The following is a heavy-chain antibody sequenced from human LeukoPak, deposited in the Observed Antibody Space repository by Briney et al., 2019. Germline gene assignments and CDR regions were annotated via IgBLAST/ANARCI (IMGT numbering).Heavy chain of an antibody. CDR3: ARVNTAMALNWFDP. Sequence: SETLSLTCAVSGGSISSSNWWSWLRPPPGKGLEWIGEIYHSGSTSYNPSLKSRVTISVDKSKNQFSLKLSSVTAADTAVYYCARVNTAMALNWFDPWGQGTLVTVSS. CDR1: GGSISSSNW. CDR2: IYHSGST. J-gene: IGHJ5*02. V-gene: IGHV4-4*02. D-gene: IGHD5-18*01.